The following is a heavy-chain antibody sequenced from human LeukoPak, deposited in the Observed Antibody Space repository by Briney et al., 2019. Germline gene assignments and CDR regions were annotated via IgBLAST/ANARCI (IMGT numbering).Heavy chain of an antibody. CDR3: ARDKSFAGSSQIGPYYYYYGMDV. V-gene: IGHV3-53*04. CDR1: GFTVSSNY. CDR2: IYSGGST. J-gene: IGHJ6*02. Sequence: GGSLRLSCAASGFTVSSNYTSWVRQAPGKGLEWVSVIYSGGSTYYADSVEGRFTISRHNSKNTLYLQMNSLRAEDTAVYYCARDKSFAGSSQIGPYYYYYGMDVWGQGTTVTVSS. D-gene: IGHD3-22*01.